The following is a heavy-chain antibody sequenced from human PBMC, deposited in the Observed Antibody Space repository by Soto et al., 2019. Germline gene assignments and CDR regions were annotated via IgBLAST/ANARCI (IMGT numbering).Heavy chain of an antibody. CDR2: ISYDGSNK. D-gene: IGHD3-10*01. J-gene: IGHJ4*02. Sequence: PVGSLRLSCAASGFTFSSYAMHWVRQAPGKGLEWVAVISYDGSNKYYADSVKGRFTISRDNSKNTLYLQMNSLRAEDTAVYYCATAVASGSFDYWGQGTLVTVSS. V-gene: IGHV3-30-3*01. CDR3: ATAVASGSFDY. CDR1: GFTFSSYA.